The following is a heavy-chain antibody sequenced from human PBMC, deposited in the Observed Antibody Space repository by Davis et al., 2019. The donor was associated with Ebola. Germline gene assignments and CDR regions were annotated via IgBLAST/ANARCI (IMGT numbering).Heavy chain of an antibody. CDR2: IYWDDDK. CDR1: GFSLSTSGVG. J-gene: IGHJ4*02. V-gene: IGHV2-5*02. CDR3: VHRLGGNGWDSGLFDY. Sequence: SGPTLVKPTQTLTLTCTFSGFSLSTSGVGVGWIRQPPGKALEWLALIYWDDDKRYSPSLKSRLTITKDTSNNQVVLTMTNMDPVDTGTYYCVHRLGGNGWDSGLFDYWGQGTLVTVSS. D-gene: IGHD6-19*01.